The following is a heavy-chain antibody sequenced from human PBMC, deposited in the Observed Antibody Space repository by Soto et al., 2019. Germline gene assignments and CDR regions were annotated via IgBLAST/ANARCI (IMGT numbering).Heavy chain of an antibody. D-gene: IGHD3-22*01. CDR3: ARDPVKVTTLYYYYGMDV. J-gene: IGHJ6*02. Sequence: GASVKVSCKASGGTFSSYAISWVRQAPGHGLEWMGGIIPIFGTANYAQKFQGRVTITADESTSTAYMELSSLRSEDTAVYYCARDPVKVTTLYYYYGMDVWGQGTTVTVSS. CDR2: IIPIFGTA. CDR1: GGTFSSYA. V-gene: IGHV1-69*13.